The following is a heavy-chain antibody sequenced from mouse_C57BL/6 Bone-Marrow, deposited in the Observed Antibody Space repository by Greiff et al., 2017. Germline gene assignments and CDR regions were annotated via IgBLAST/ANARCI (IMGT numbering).Heavy chain of an antibody. D-gene: IGHD1-1*01. Sequence: QVQLQQPGAELVKPGASVKLSCKASGYTFTSYWMHWVKQRPGQGLEWIGMIYPNSGSTNYNEKFKSKATLTVDKSSSTAYMQLSSLTSEDSAVYYCAPITTVVPGFAYGGQGTLVTVSA. CDR1: GYTFTSYW. CDR2: IYPNSGST. CDR3: APITTVVPGFAY. V-gene: IGHV1-64*01. J-gene: IGHJ3*01.